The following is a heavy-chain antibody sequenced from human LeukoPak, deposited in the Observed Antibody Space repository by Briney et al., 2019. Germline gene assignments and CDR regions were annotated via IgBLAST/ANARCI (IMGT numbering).Heavy chain of an antibody. CDR1: GYTFTGYY. CDR2: INPNSGGT. V-gene: IGHV1-2*02. J-gene: IGHJ4*02. D-gene: IGHD3-22*01. CDR3: AKASDILGSGYYAFEH. Sequence: ASVKVSCKASGYTFTGYYIHWVRQAPGQGLEWMGWINPNSGGTTYAQNLQGRVTMTRDTSIRAVSMELSSLTPDDTAVYYCAKASDILGSGYYAFEHWGQGTLVTISS.